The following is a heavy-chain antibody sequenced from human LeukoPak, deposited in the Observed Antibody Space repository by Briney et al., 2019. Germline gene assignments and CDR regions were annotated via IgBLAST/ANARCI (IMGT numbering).Heavy chain of an antibody. CDR2: IHHSGST. CDR3: ARVTPTRAPDYYYYMDV. J-gene: IGHJ6*03. D-gene: IGHD2-15*01. CDR1: GYSISSGYQ. V-gene: IGHV4-38-2*02. Sequence: PSETLSLTCSVSGYSISSGYQWGWIRQPPGKGLEWIGSIHHSGSTYYNPSLKSRVTISVDTSKNQFSLKLSSVTAADTAVYYCARVTPTRAPDYYYYMDVWGKGTTVTVSS.